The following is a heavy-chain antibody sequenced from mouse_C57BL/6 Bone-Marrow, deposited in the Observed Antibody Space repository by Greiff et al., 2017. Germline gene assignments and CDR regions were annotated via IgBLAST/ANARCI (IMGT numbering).Heavy chain of an antibody. D-gene: IGHD2-10*01. J-gene: IGHJ1*03. V-gene: IGHV1-5*01. CDR1: GYTFTSYW. CDR2: IYPGNSDT. Sequence: VQLQQSGTVLARPGASVKMSCKTSGYTFTSYWMHWVKQRPGQGLEWIGAIYPGNSDTSYNQKFKGKAKLTAVTSASTAYMELSRLTNEDSAVYYCTPYYGIKDWYFDVWGTETTVTVSS. CDR3: TPYYGIKDWYFDV.